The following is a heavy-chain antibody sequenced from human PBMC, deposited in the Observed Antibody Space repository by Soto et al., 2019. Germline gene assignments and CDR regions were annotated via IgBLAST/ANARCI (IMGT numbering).Heavy chain of an antibody. CDR3: AKDGAPRYCSRSSCHPAGAY. J-gene: IGHJ4*02. Sequence: QVQLVESGGGVVQPGRSLRLSCAGSGFTFSNYGLHLVRQAPGKGLECVAVISYDGSHKYYADSVKGRLTISRDNSNNMLYLHMASLRAEDTAVYYCAKDGAPRYCSRSSCHPAGAYWGQGTLVTVSS. CDR1: GFTFSNYG. D-gene: IGHD2-15*01. CDR2: ISYDGSHK. V-gene: IGHV3-30*18.